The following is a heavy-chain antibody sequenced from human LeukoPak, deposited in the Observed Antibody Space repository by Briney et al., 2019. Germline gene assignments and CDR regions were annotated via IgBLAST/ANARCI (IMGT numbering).Heavy chain of an antibody. J-gene: IGHJ4*02. D-gene: IGHD3-10*01. CDR1: GGSISSSSYS. CDR2: IYYSGTT. V-gene: IGHV4-39*07. Sequence: SETLSLTCTVSGGSISSSSYSWGWIRQPPGKGLEWIGSIYYSGTTYYNPSLKSRVTMSVDTSKNQFSLKLSSVTAADTAVYYCARDTVYYYGSGFDYWGQGTLVTVSS. CDR3: ARDTVYYYGSGFDY.